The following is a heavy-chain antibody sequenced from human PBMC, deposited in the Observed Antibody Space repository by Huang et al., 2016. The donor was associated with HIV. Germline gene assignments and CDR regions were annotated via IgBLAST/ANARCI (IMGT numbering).Heavy chain of an antibody. V-gene: IGHV1-58*01. J-gene: IGHJ6*02. D-gene: IGHD6-19*01. Sequence: QMQLVQSGPEVKKPGTSVKVSCKASGFTFTSSAVQWVRQARGQRLEWIGGIVVGSGNTNYAQKFQERVTITRDMSTSTAYMERSSLRSEDTAVYYCAAYTSGPAGYYYYYDMDVWGQGTTVTVSS. CDR3: AAYTSGPAGYYYYYDMDV. CDR2: IVVGSGNT. CDR1: GFTFTSSA.